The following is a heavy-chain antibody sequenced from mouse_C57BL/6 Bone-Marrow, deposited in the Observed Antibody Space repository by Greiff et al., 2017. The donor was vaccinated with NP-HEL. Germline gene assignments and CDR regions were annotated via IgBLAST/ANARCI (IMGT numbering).Heavy chain of an antibody. CDR2: IDPDDGET. V-gene: IGHV14-2*01. CDR1: GFNIKDYY. J-gene: IGHJ2*01. D-gene: IGHD2-4*01. CDR3: TSYYDDYEGGFDY. Sequence: VQLKESGAELVKPGASVKLSCTASGFNIKDYYMHWVKQRTEQGLEWIGRIDPDDGETKYAPKFQGKATITADTSSNTAYLQLSSLTSEDTAVYYCTSYYDDYEGGFDYWGQGTTLTASS.